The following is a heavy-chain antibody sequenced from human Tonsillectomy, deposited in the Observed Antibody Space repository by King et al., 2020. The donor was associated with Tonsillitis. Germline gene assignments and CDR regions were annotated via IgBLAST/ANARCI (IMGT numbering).Heavy chain of an antibody. D-gene: IGHD5-18*01. CDR1: GYTFTGYY. CDR3: ARGRGYSYGYIDY. CDR2: INPNSGGT. J-gene: IGHJ4*02. V-gene: IGHV1-2*02. Sequence: VQLVESGAEVKKPGDSVKVSCKASGYTFTGYYMHWVRQAPGKGLEWMGWINPNSGGTKYAQKFQGRVTLTRDTSINTAYMELSRLRSDDTAVYYCARGRGYSYGYIDYWGQGTLVTVSS.